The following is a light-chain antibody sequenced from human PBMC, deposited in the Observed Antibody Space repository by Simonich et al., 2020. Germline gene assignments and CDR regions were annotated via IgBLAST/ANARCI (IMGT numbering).Light chain of an antibody. J-gene: IGLJ3*02. Sequence: NFMLTQPHSVSESPGKTVTISCTRSSGSIASNYVQWYQQRPGSSPTTVIYEDNQRPSGVPDRFSGSIDRSSNSAYLTISGLKTEDEADYYCQSYDSSNQVFGGGTKLTVL. V-gene: IGLV6-57*01. CDR2: EDN. CDR3: QSYDSSNQV. CDR1: SGSIASNY.